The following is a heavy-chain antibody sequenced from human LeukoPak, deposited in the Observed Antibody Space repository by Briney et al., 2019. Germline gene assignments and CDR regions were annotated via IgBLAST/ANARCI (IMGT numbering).Heavy chain of an antibody. Sequence: ASVKVSCKVSGYTLTELSMHWVRQAPGKGLEWMGGFDPEDGETIYAQKLQGRVTMTEDTSTDTAYMELSSLRSEGTAVYYCATVVGAIKDYYYGMDVWGQGTTVTVSS. CDR1: GYTLTELS. CDR2: FDPEDGET. V-gene: IGHV1-24*01. D-gene: IGHD1-26*01. CDR3: ATVVGAIKDYYYGMDV. J-gene: IGHJ6*02.